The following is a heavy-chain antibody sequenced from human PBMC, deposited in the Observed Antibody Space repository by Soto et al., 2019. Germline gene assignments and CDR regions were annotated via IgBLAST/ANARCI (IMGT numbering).Heavy chain of an antibody. CDR3: ARGRAMATIAGSFDY. CDR2: IIPIFGTA. J-gene: IGHJ4*02. D-gene: IGHD5-12*01. Sequence: SVKVSCKASGGTFSSYAISWVRQAPGQGLEWMGGIIPIFGTANYAQKFQGRVTITADESTSTAYMELSSLRSEDTAVYYCARGRAMATIAGSFDYWGQGTLVTVSS. V-gene: IGHV1-69*13. CDR1: GGTFSSYA.